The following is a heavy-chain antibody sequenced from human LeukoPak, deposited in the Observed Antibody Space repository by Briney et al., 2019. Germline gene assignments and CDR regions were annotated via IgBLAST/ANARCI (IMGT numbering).Heavy chain of an antibody. J-gene: IGHJ4*02. CDR1: GFTFRSYA. V-gene: IGHV3-7*04. CDR3: ARPFGSGTYYQFDL. D-gene: IGHD3-10*01. CDR2: IKGDGSDK. Sequence: GGSLRLSCAASGFTFRSYAMSWVRQSPGKGLEWVANIKGDGSDKYYLDSLKGRFTVSRDNAKNSLYLQVNSLRADDTAVYYCARPFGSGTYYQFDLWGQGTLVTVSS.